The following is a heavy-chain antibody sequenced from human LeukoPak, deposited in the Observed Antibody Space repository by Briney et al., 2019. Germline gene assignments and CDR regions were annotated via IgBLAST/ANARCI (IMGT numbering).Heavy chain of an antibody. CDR3: ARDQMYYYGSGGY. J-gene: IGHJ4*02. D-gene: IGHD3-10*01. CDR2: VYGGDTT. V-gene: IGHV3-66*01. CDR1: GFTVSSNY. Sequence: PGGSLRLSCAASGFTVSSNYMTWVRQAPGKGLEWVSVVYGGDTTYYADSVKGRFTISRDNSKNTLYLQMNSLRAEDTAVYYCARDQMYYYGSGGYWGQGTLVTVSS.